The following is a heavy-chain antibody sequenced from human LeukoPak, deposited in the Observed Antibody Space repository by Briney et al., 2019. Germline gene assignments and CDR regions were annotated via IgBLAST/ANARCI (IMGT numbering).Heavy chain of an antibody. J-gene: IGHJ4*02. CDR2: ISYDGSNK. Sequence: GRSLRLSCAASGFTFSRYGMHWVRQAPGKGLEWVTVISYDGSNKYYADSVKGRFTISRDNSKNTLYLQMNSLRAEDTAVYYCARHSGYSYGLQFDYWGQGTLVTVSS. CDR1: GFTFSRYG. V-gene: IGHV3-30*03. D-gene: IGHD5-18*01. CDR3: ARHSGYSYGLQFDY.